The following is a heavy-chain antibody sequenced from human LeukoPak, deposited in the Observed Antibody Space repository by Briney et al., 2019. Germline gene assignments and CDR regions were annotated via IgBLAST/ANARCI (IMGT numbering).Heavy chain of an antibody. CDR1: GGSISSSNW. CDR2: IYHSGST. J-gene: IGHJ5*02. V-gene: IGHV4-4*02. D-gene: IGHD2-2*01. Sequence: SETLSLTCAVSGGSISSSNWWSWVRQPPGKGLEWIGEIYHSGSTNYNPSLKSRVTISVDKSKNQFSLKLSSVTAADTAVYYCARDPGRYQLLSWFDPWGQGTLVTVSS. CDR3: ARDPGRYQLLSWFDP.